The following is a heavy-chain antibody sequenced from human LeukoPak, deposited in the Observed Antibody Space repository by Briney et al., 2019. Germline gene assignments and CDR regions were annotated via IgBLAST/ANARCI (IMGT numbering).Heavy chain of an antibody. J-gene: IGHJ5*02. CDR3: ARMRRYCSSTSCPHNWFDP. Sequence: VKVSGKASGYTFTSYGISWVRQAPGQGLEWMGWISAYNGNTNYAQKLQGRVTMTTDTSTSTAYMELRSLRSDDTAVYYCARMRRYCSSTSCPHNWFDPWGQGTLVTVSS. CDR1: GYTFTSYG. CDR2: ISAYNGNT. V-gene: IGHV1-18*01. D-gene: IGHD2-2*01.